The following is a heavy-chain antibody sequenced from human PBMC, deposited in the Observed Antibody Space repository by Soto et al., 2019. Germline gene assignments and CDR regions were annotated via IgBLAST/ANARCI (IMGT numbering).Heavy chain of an antibody. CDR2: MYYSGST. Sequence: SETLSLTCTVSGGSISSSNYHWGWIRQPPGKGLEWIGSMYYSGSTYYNPSLKSRVTISVDTSKSQFSLKLSSVTAADTAVYYCAKDSGYNYGYFRWFDPWGQGTLVTVSS. CDR3: AKDSGYNYGYFRWFDP. CDR1: GGSISSSNYH. J-gene: IGHJ5*02. D-gene: IGHD5-18*01. V-gene: IGHV4-39*07.